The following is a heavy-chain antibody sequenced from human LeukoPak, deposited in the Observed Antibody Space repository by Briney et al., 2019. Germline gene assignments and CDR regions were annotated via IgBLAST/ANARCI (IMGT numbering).Heavy chain of an antibody. J-gene: IGHJ4*02. D-gene: IGHD5-24*01. Sequence: ASVKVSCKASGYTFTSYYMHWVRQAPGQGLEWMGIINPSVGSTTYAQKFQGRVTMTRDTSTSTVYMELSSLRSEDTAVYSCAREAVRDGYNSCYFDYWGRGTLVTVSS. CDR3: AREAVRDGYNSCYFDY. CDR2: INPSVGST. CDR1: GYTFTSYY. V-gene: IGHV1-46*01.